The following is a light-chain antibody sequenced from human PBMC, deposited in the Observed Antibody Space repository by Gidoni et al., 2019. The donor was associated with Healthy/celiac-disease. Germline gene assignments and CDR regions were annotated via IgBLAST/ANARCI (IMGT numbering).Light chain of an antibody. CDR1: QTVSNH. V-gene: IGKV3-15*01. Sequence: EIVMTLSPPTLSVSPGERATLPRRPSQTVSNHLAWYQQKPGQAPRLLICGASTRATGIPGRFSGSGSGTEFTLTSISLQSEDFAVYSCQQYNNWPGTFGQGTKVEIK. CDR2: GAS. J-gene: IGKJ1*01. CDR3: QQYNNWPGT.